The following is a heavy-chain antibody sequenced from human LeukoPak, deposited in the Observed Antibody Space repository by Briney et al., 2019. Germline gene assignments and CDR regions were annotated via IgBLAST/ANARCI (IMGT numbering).Heavy chain of an antibody. J-gene: IGHJ4*02. CDR2: VHYTGRP. D-gene: IGHD6-19*01. Sequence: SETLSLTCSASGDSINSSFYYWGWLRQPPGKGLEWIGTVHYTGRPFYNPSLKSRVAVSVDKSKKHFSLRLNTVTAADTAVYYCARRLAGRPGHFDYWGQGTLVTVSS. CDR1: GDSINSSFYY. CDR3: ARRLAGRPGHFDY. V-gene: IGHV4-39*02.